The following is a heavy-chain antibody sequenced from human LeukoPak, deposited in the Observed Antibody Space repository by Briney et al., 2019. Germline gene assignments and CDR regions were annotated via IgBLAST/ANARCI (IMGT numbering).Heavy chain of an antibody. J-gene: IGHJ4*02. D-gene: IGHD3-9*01. CDR2: IKEGGSEE. Sequence: GGSLRLSCAASGFNFRSYWMSWVRQSPGKGLDWVANIKEGGSEEFYVDSVKGRFTISRENAKNSLYLQMNSLSAEDTAVYYCVRVEWYYDILTGQSHVYHFDYWGQGALVTVSS. CDR3: VRVEWYYDILTGQSHVYHFDY. CDR1: GFNFRSYW. V-gene: IGHV3-7*04.